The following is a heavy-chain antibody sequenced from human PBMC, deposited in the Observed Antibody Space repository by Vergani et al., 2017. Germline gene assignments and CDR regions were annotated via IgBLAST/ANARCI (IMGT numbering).Heavy chain of an antibody. V-gene: IGHV1-2*02. J-gene: IGHJ5*02. CDR2: INPNSGGT. Sequence: QVQLVQSGAEVKKPGASVKVSCKASGYTFTGYYMHWVRQAPGQGLEWMGWINPNSGGTNDAQKFQGRVTMTRDTSISTAYMELSRLRSDDTAVYYCARDPSSGWPRGXFDPWGQGTLVTVSS. D-gene: IGHD6-19*01. CDR3: ARDPSSGWPRGXFDP. CDR1: GYTFTGYY.